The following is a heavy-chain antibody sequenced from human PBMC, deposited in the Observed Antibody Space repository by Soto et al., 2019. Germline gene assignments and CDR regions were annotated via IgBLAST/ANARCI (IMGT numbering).Heavy chain of an antibody. D-gene: IGHD2-2*01. CDR2: IKSDGSGT. J-gene: IGHJ5*02. V-gene: IGHV3-74*01. CDR1: GFTFSSYW. Sequence: GGSLRLSCAASGFTFSSYWMHWVRQAPGKGLVWVSRIKSDGSGTYYADSVKGRLTISRDNAKNSLYLQMNSLRAEDTAVYYCARDVVPSSGWFDPWGQGTLVTVSS. CDR3: ARDVVPSSGWFDP.